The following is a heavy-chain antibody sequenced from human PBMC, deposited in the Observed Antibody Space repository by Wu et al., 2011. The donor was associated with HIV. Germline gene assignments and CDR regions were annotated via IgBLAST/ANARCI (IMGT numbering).Heavy chain of an antibody. CDR2: MNPNSGNA. V-gene: IGHV1-8*01. J-gene: IGHJ4*02. Sequence: QVQLVQSGAEVKKPGASVKVSCKASGYTFTSYDINWVRQVGGQGLEWMGWMNPNSGNAGYAQKFQGRVTITRNTSISTAYMQLSSLGSEDSAVYYCATRKHGYGLYYFDYWGQGTLVTVSS. CDR1: GYTFTSYD. D-gene: IGHD5-12*01. CDR3: ATRKHGYGLYYFDY.